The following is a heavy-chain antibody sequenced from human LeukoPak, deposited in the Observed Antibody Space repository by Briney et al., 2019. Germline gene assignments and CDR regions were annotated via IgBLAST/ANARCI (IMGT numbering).Heavy chain of an antibody. CDR2: INQSGST. D-gene: IGHD3-3*01. J-gene: IGHJ6*02. V-gene: IGHV4-34*01. CDR1: GESFSGDY. Sequence: KTSETLSLTCGVYGESFSGDYWSWIRQPPGKGLEWIGEINQSGSTNYIPSLKSRVTISVDTSKNQFSLKLSSVTAADSAVYYCARASPSGPPNPLRPRRSRYGMDVWGQGTTVTVSS. CDR3: ARASPSGPPNPLRPRRSRYGMDV.